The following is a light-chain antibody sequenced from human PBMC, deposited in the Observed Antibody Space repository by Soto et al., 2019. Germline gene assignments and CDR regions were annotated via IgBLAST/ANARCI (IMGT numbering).Light chain of an antibody. CDR3: SLYTSENTYV. Sequence: QSALTQPASVSGSPEQSITISCTGTSSDVGSYNLVSWYQQHPGKAPKVMIYEATKRPSGVSNRFSGSKSGNTASLTISGLQAEDEADYYCSLYTSENTYVFGTGTKVTVL. CDR2: EAT. CDR1: SSDVGSYNL. J-gene: IGLJ1*01. V-gene: IGLV2-14*02.